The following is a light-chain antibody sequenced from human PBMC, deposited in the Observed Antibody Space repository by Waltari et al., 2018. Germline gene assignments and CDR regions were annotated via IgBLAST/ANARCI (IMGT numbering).Light chain of an antibody. Sequence: DIQMTQSPSYLSASVGDRVTITCRASQSIDRYLNWYQHKPPNAPKLLIYAASRLQSGVPSRFSGSGSGTDFTLTITSLQPDDFATYYCQHSYSPPYTFGQGTRLEIK. CDR1: QSIDRY. V-gene: IGKV1-39*01. CDR2: AAS. CDR3: QHSYSPPYT. J-gene: IGKJ2*01.